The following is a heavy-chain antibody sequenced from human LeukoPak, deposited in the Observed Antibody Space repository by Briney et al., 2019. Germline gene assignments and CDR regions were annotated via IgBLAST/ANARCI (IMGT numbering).Heavy chain of an antibody. CDR2: ISSSSSTI. J-gene: IGHJ5*02. CDR3: SSKGLYSYGYNS. Sequence: GGSLRLSCAASGFTFRSYSMNWVRQAPGKGLEWVTYISSSSSTIYYADSVKGRFTISRDNAKNSLYLQMNSLRAEDTAVYYLSSKGLYSYGYNSWGQGTLVTVSS. CDR1: GFTFRSYS. V-gene: IGHV3-48*04. D-gene: IGHD5-18*01.